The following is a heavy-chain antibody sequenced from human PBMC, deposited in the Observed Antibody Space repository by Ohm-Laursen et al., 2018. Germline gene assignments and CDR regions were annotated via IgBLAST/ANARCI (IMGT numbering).Heavy chain of an antibody. D-gene: IGHD3-10*01. V-gene: IGHV4-59*01. Sequence: GTLSLTWTVSGGSISSYYWSWIRQPPGKGLEWIGYIYYSGSTNYNPSLKSRVTISVDTSKNQFSLKLSSVTAADTAVYYCARGYYYGSGSYFLVGPWGQGTLVTVSS. CDR1: GGSISSYY. J-gene: IGHJ5*02. CDR3: ARGYYYGSGSYFLVGP. CDR2: IYYSGST.